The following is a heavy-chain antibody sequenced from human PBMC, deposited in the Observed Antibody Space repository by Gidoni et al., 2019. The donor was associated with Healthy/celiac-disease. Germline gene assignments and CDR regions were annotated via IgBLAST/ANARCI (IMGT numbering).Heavy chain of an antibody. CDR2: IYTSGST. D-gene: IGHD3-22*01. J-gene: IGHJ4*02. CDR1: GGSISSGSYY. CDR3: ARSHPNSSGYHYY. V-gene: IGHV4-61*02. Sequence: QVQLQESGPGLVKPAQTLSLTCTVSGGSISSGSYYWSWIRQPAGKGLEWIGRIYTSGSTNYNPSLKSRVTMSVDTSKNQFSLKLSSVTAADTAVYYCARSHPNSSGYHYYWGQGTLVTVSS.